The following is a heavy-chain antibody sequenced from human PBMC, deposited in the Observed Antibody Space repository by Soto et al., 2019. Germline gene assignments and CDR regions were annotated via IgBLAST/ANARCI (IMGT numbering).Heavy chain of an antibody. D-gene: IGHD3-10*01. CDR2: ISYDGSNK. J-gene: IGHJ4*02. CDR3: ARGVRFQMRFGEPFLSSYYFDY. V-gene: IGHV3-30-3*01. CDR1: GFTFSSYA. Sequence: GGSLRLSCAASGFTFSSYAMHWVRQAPGKGLEWVAVISYDGSNKYYADSVKGRFTISRDNSKNTLYLQMNSLRAEDTAVYYCARGVRFQMRFGEPFLSSYYFDYWGQGTLVTVSS.